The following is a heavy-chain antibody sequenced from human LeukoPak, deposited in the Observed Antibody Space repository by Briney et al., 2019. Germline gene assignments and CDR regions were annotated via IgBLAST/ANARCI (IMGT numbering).Heavy chain of an antibody. V-gene: IGHV4-61*02. J-gene: IGHJ4*02. Sequence: SETLSLTCTVSGGSISSGSYYWSWIRQPAEKGLEWIGRIYTSGSTNYNPSLRSRVTISVDTSKNQFSLKLSSVTAADTAVYYCARVMGSGSYRSFDYWGQGTLVTVSS. D-gene: IGHD1-26*01. CDR3: ARVMGSGSYRSFDY. CDR2: IYTSGST. CDR1: GGSISSGSYY.